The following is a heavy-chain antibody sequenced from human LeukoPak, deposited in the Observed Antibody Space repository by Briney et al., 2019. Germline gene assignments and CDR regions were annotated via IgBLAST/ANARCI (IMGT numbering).Heavy chain of an antibody. V-gene: IGHV1-46*01. D-gene: IGHD3-3*01. CDR2: INPSGGST. J-gene: IGHJ6*03. CDR3: ARGGYDFWSGYYYYYYYMDV. Sequence: ASVKVSCEASGYTFTGYYMHWVRQAPGQGLEWMGWINPSGGSTSYAQKFQGRVTITRNTSISTAYMELSSLRSEDTAVYYCARGGYDFWSGYYYYYYYMDVWGKGTTVTVSS. CDR1: GYTFTGYY.